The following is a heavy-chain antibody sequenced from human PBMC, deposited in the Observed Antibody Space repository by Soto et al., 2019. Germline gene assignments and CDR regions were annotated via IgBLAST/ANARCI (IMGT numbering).Heavy chain of an antibody. V-gene: IGHV4-39*01. CDR3: ARHSSPRIPGTFAY. CDR2: VYFSGTT. Sequence: PSETLSLTCTVSGDSISGTDYYWGWIRQPPGKGLEWIGNVYFSGTTYYSPSLKSRVTISVDTSRNHFSLELTAVTAADTAVYYCARHSSPRIPGTFAYWGKGTLVTVSS. D-gene: IGHD1-20*01. CDR1: GDSISGTDYY. J-gene: IGHJ4*02.